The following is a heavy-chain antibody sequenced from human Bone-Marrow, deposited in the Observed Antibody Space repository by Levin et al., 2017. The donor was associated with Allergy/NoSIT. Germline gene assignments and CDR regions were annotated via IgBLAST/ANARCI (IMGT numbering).Heavy chain of an antibody. Sequence: GESLKISCAASGFTFSSYSMNWVRQAPGKGLEWVSSISSSSSYIYYADSVKGRFTISRDNAKNSLYLQMNSLRAEDTAVYYCASLGDYYDSLRFSGYWGQGTLVTVSS. D-gene: IGHD3-22*01. CDR2: ISSSSSYI. V-gene: IGHV3-21*01. CDR1: GFTFSSYS. J-gene: IGHJ4*02. CDR3: ASLGDYYDSLRFSGY.